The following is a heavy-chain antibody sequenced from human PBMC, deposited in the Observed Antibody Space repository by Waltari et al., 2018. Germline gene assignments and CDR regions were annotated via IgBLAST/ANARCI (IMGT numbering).Heavy chain of an antibody. CDR1: GGSISSSSYY. CDR2: IYYSGST. V-gene: IGHV4-39*07. J-gene: IGHJ6*02. CDR3: ARDLSSYSSGWYYYYYGMDV. Sequence: QLQLQESGPGLVKPSATLSLTCTVSGGSISSSSYYWGWIRQPPGKGLEWIGSIYYSGSTYYNPSLKSRVTISVDTSKNQFSLKLSSVTAADTAVYYCARDLSSYSSGWYYYYYGMDVWGQGTTVTVSS. D-gene: IGHD6-19*01.